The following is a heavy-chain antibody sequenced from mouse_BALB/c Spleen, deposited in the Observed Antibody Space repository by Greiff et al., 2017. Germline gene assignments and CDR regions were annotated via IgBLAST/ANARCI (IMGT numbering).Heavy chain of an antibody. CDR1: GYSITSDYA. Sequence: EVQLVESGPGLVKPSQSLSLTCTVTGYSITSDYAWNWIRQFPGNKLEWMGYISYSGSTSYNPSLKSRISITRDTSKNQFFLQLNSVTTEDTATYYCAIYYDYDDGYYYAMDYWGQGTSVTVSS. D-gene: IGHD2-4*01. CDR2: ISYSGST. J-gene: IGHJ4*01. V-gene: IGHV3-2*02. CDR3: AIYYDYDDGYYYAMDY.